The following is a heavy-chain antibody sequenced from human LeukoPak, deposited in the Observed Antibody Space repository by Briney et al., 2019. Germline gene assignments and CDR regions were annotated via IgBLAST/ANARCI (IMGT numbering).Heavy chain of an antibody. CDR3: ARVPYDSSGYYYYLDY. Sequence: GASVKVSCKASGYTFTSNGISWVRQAPGQGLEWMGWISAYNGNTNYAQKVQGRFTMTTDTSTSTAYMELRSLRSDDTAVYYCARVPYDSSGYYYYLDYWGQGTLVTVSS. D-gene: IGHD3-22*01. V-gene: IGHV1-18*01. CDR2: ISAYNGNT. J-gene: IGHJ4*02. CDR1: GYTFTSNG.